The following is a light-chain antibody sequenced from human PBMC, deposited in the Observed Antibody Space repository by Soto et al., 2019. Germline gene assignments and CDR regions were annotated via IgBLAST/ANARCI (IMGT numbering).Light chain of an antibody. CDR3: QQHINRLS. J-gene: IGKJ4*01. V-gene: IGKV3-11*01. Sequence: EIVLTQSPATLSLSPGERATLSCRASQSVSNYLAWYQQKPGQAPRLLIYDASNRATGIPARFSGSGSGTDFTLTISTLEPEDFEVYYCQQHINRLSFGGGTKVDIK. CDR1: QSVSNY. CDR2: DAS.